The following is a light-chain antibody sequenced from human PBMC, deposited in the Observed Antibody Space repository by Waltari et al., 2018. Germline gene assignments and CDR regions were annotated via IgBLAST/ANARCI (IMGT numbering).Light chain of an antibody. J-gene: IGLJ3*02. CDR3: ETGGHGTWV. CDR1: SRHSSNI. V-gene: IGLV4-69*01. CDR2: VNSDGSH. Sequence: QLVLTQSPSASASQGASVKLTCTLSSRHSSNIIAWLQQQPGKGPRYLMQVNSDGSHRKGDEIPDRFSCSSSGAERYLTIASLQSEDEADYYWETGGHGTWVFGGGTKLTVL.